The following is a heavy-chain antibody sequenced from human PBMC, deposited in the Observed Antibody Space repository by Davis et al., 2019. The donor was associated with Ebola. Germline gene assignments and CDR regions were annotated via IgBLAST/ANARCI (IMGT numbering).Heavy chain of an antibody. J-gene: IGHJ6*02. D-gene: IGHD4-17*01. CDR1: GYTSTGHY. V-gene: IGHV1-2*02. CDR2: INPNSGGT. Sequence: ASALVFCKASGYTSTGHYMHWVRQAPGQGLEWMGWINPNSGGTNYAQNFQGRVTMTRDTSISTAYMELSSLRSEDTAVYYCARIPTTARGGMDVWGQGTTVTVSS. CDR3: ARIPTTARGGMDV.